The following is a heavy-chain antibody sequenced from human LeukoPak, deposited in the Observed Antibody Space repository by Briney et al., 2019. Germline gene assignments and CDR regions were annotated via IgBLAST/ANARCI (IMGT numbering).Heavy chain of an antibody. CDR2: INPSGGST. CDR3: ARQGGGPYSGSPFDF. J-gene: IGHJ4*02. V-gene: IGHV1-46*01. Sequence: GASVKVSCKASGYTFTSYYMHWVRQAPGQGLEWMGIINPSGGSTSYTQNFQGRVTISRDTSATTVYMELRSLRSEDTVIYYCARQGGGPYSGSPFDFWGQGTLVTVSS. CDR1: GYTFTSYY. D-gene: IGHD1-26*01.